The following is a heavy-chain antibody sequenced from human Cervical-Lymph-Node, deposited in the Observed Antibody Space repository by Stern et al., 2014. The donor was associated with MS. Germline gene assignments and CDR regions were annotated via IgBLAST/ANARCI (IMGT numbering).Heavy chain of an antibody. V-gene: IGHV3-11*01. CDR2: ISSGGDSM. CDR3: ARESSYSFDY. Sequence: VQLVESGGGLVKPGGSLRLSCAASGFTLSDYYMIWIRQAPGKGLEWLSYISSGGDSMYYADSVRGRFTISRDNAKNSLYLQMNSLSAEDTAVYYCARESSYSFDYWGQGTLVTVSS. CDR1: GFTLSDYY. J-gene: IGHJ4*02. D-gene: IGHD1-26*01.